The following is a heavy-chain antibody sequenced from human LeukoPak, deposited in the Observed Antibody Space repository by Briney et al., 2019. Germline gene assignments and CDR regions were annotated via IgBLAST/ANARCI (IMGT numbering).Heavy chain of an antibody. CDR3: ASSDGAYDYVWGSYRPWLN. CDR1: GGTFSSYA. Sequence: ASVKVSCKASGGTFSSYAISWVRQAPRQGLEWMGRIIPIFGIANYAQKFQGRVTITADKSTSTAYMELSSLRSEDTAVYYCASSDGAYDYVWGSYRPWLNWGQGTLVTVSS. D-gene: IGHD3-16*02. J-gene: IGHJ4*02. V-gene: IGHV1-69*04. CDR2: IIPIFGIA.